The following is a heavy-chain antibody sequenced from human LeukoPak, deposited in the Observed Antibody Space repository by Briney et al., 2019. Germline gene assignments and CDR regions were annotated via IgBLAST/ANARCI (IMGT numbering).Heavy chain of an antibody. CDR1: GASLSSYY. V-gene: IGHV4-59*01. Sequence: SGTLSLTCTVSGASLSSYYWTWIRQPPGEGLEWIGYIYSTGSTNYNPSLKSRVTMSIDTSKNQFSLKLTSVTAADTAVYYCARISEAPDSWGQGALVTVSS. J-gene: IGHJ4*02. CDR2: IYSTGST. CDR3: ARISEAPDS.